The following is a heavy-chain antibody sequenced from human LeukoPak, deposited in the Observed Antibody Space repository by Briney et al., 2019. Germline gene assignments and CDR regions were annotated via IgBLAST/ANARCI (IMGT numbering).Heavy chain of an antibody. CDR2: IYHSGST. CDR3: AREYYDILTGETRGLDY. J-gene: IGHJ4*02. D-gene: IGHD3-9*01. V-gene: IGHV4-59*13. CDR1: GGSISGYF. Sequence: SETLSLTCTVSGGSISGYFWTWIRQPPGKGLEWIGYIYHSGSTNYNPSLKSRVTISVDTFKNQFSLKLSSVTAADAAVYYCAREYYDILTGETRGLDYWGQGTLVTVSS.